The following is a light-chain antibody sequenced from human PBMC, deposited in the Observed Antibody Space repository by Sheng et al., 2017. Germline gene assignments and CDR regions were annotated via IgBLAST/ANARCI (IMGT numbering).Light chain of an antibody. CDR2: DDI. Sequence: SYELTQSPSVSVSPGQTARITCSGNLLQKKFVYWYQQKSGQAPGLVIYDDIKRPSGIPERFSASTSGTLATLTIRGAQVEDEADYYCFSTDSSGKRVFGTGTKVTVL. J-gene: IGLJ1*01. CDR3: FSTDSSGKRV. CDR1: LLQKKF. V-gene: IGLV3-10*01.